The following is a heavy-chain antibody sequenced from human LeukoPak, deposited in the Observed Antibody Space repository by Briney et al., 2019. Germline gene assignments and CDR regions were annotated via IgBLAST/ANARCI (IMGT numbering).Heavy chain of an antibody. V-gene: IGHV3-33*01. CDR3: ARGNMNLDY. Sequence: GKALRLSCAASGFTFSNYGMHWVRPAPGKGLEWVAVIWYDGSNKYYADSVKGRFTISRDNSKNTLYLQMNSLRAEDTAVYYCARGNMNLDYWGQGTLVTVSS. CDR2: IWYDGSNK. J-gene: IGHJ4*02. CDR1: GFTFSNYG. D-gene: IGHD2/OR15-2a*01.